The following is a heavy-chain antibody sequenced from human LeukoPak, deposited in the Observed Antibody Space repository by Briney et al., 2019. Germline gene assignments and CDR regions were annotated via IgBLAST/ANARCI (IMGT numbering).Heavy chain of an antibody. V-gene: IGHV3-74*01. D-gene: IGHD4-17*01. CDR1: GFTFSSYW. J-gene: IGHJ3*02. CDR3: ARDREPNYGDYGFDAFDI. Sequence: PGGSLRLSCAASGFTFSSYWMHWVRQAPGKGLVWVSRINSDGSSTSYADSVKGRFTISRDNAKNTLYLQMNSLRAEDTAVYYCARDREPNYGDYGFDAFDIWGQGTMVTVSS. CDR2: INSDGSST.